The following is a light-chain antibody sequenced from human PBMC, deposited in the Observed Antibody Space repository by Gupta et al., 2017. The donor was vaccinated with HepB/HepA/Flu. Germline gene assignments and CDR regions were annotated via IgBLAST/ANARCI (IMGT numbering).Light chain of an antibody. J-gene: IGKJ1*01. CDR1: QGIRNA. CDR2: DAS. V-gene: IGKV1-17*01. CDR3: LQYYAYPRT. Sequence: DIQMTQSPSSLSASVGDRVTITCRASQGIRNAFAWYQQRPEKNPTRLIFDASTLHIGVPSRFSGSGFGSEFTLTISSLQPEDFGTYYCLQYYAYPRTFGQGTRVEIK.